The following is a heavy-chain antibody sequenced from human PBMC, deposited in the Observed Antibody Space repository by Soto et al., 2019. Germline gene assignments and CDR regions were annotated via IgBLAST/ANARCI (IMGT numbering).Heavy chain of an antibody. D-gene: IGHD6-19*01. CDR1: GGSFRTYS. V-gene: IGHV1-69*05. Sequence: QVQLLQSGAEVKKPGSSVRVSCEASGGSFRTYSISWVRQAPGQGLEWMGEIIPIFGTVNYAQKFQGRVTITPDEPTTTVYMDQRSLRSEDTAVYYCAKGAVAGTPTSYYYYGMDVWGQGTTVTVSS. CDR2: IIPIFGTV. J-gene: IGHJ6*02. CDR3: AKGAVAGTPTSYYYYGMDV.